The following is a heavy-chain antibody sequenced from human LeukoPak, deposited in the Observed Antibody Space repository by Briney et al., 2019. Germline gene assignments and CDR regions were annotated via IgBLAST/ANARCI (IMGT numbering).Heavy chain of an antibody. Sequence: PGGSLRLSCAASGFSFSNYLFHWVRQAPGEGLVWVSRTNEHGTIINYADSVKGRFTISRDNAKNTLYLQMNSLRTEDSALYYCVVDLSGSADYWGQGTLVTVSS. J-gene: IGHJ4*02. D-gene: IGHD3-10*01. CDR3: VVDLSGSADY. V-gene: IGHV3-74*01. CDR2: TNEHGTII. CDR1: GFSFSNYL.